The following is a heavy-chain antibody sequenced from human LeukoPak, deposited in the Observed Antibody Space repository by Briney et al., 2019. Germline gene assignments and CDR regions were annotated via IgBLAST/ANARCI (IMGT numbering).Heavy chain of an antibody. CDR2: IYYSGST. Sequence: SETLSLTCTVSGGSISSSSYYWGWIRQPPGKGLEWIGSIYYSGSTYYNPSLNSRVTISVDTSKNQFSLKLSSVTAADTAVYYCAKISRRNYGSVIGPTKGYMDVWGKGTTVTVSS. CDR3: AKISRRNYGSVIGPTKGYMDV. D-gene: IGHD3-10*01. J-gene: IGHJ6*03. CDR1: GGSISSSSYY. V-gene: IGHV4-39*07.